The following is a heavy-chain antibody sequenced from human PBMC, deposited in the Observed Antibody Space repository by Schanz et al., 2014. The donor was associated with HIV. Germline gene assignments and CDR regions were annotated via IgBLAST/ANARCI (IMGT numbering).Heavy chain of an antibody. V-gene: IGHV3-23*01. CDR1: GFTFNNYA. D-gene: IGHD3-22*01. Sequence: EVQLLESGGGLGQPGGSLRLSCAASGFTFNNYAMTWVRQAPGKGLEWVSSISESGGRSYYADSVNGRFTISRDNSKNTLYLQMTTLRTEDTAVYYCAKPEYDSSGNSQSHFDYWGRGTLVTVSS. CDR2: ISESGGRS. J-gene: IGHJ4*02. CDR3: AKPEYDSSGNSQSHFDY.